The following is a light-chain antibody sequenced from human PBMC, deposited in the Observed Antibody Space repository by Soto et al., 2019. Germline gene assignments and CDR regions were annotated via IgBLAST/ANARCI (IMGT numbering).Light chain of an antibody. CDR3: MQALQTALT. J-gene: IGKJ4*01. CDR1: QSLMHSTAYNY. CDR2: WGS. Sequence: DSMLPQSPLSQPAPPGESASSSARSSQSLMHSTAYNYLDWYVQKRGQAPKLLIYWGSNRASGVPDRFSGSGSGTDFTLKISRVEAEDVGIYYCMQALQTALTFGGGTKVDI. V-gene: IGKV2-28*01.